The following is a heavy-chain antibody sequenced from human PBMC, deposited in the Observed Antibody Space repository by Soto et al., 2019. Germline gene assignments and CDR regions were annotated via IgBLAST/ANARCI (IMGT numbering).Heavy chain of an antibody. Sequence: GASVKVSCKASGYTFTGYYMHWVRQAPGQGLEWMGWINPNSGGTNYAQKFQGWVTMTRDTSISTAYMELSRLRSDDTAVYYCARGDSSGYYYAVYWGQGTLVTVPS. CDR2: INPNSGGT. V-gene: IGHV1-2*04. CDR1: GYTFTGYY. D-gene: IGHD3-22*01. J-gene: IGHJ4*02. CDR3: ARGDSSGYYYAVY.